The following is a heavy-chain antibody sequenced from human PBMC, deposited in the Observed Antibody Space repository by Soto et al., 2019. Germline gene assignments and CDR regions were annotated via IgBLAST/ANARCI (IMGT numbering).Heavy chain of an antibody. CDR2: IWYDGSEK. J-gene: IGHJ4*02. V-gene: IGHV3-33*01. CDR3: ARLGGSGGDSIDY. Sequence: QVQLVESGGGVVQPGRTLRLSCVTSGFPFNKYGMHWVRQAPGKGLEWVAIIWYDGSEKYYGDSVKGRFTISRDNSRDTLFLQSDSLRADDTAMYYCARLGGSGGDSIDYWGQGTLVTVSS. CDR1: GFPFNKYG. D-gene: IGHD3-10*01.